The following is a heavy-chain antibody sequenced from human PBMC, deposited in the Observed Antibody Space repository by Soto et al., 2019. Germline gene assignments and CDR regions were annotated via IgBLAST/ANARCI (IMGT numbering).Heavy chain of an antibody. CDR1: GYKFINYW. V-gene: IGHV5-51*01. Sequence: GELLKISCKGCGYKFINYWIGWVRQKPGKGLEWMGIMYPGDSDTIYSPPFQGQVTISVDKSTNTAYLQWSSLKVSDTAMYYCARGVVVAGTTNGFDIWGQGTMVTVSS. J-gene: IGHJ3*02. D-gene: IGHD6-19*01. CDR3: ARGVVVAGTTNGFDI. CDR2: MYPGDSDT.